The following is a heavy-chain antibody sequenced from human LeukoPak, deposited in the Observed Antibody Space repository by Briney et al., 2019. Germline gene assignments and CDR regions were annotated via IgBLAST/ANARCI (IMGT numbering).Heavy chain of an antibody. CDR2: ITGSECRA. J-gene: IGHJ4*02. Sequence: PGGSLRPSCSASGFTFSYYAIRWVRQAAGEGMEWVSAITGSECRACYADSVNGRFTISRNNSNSTLYLQMNSLRAEDTAVYYCAKVIREVDMSYDYWGQGTLVTVSS. D-gene: IGHD5-24*01. CDR3: AKVIREVDMSYDY. CDR1: GFTFSYYA. V-gene: IGHV3-23*01.